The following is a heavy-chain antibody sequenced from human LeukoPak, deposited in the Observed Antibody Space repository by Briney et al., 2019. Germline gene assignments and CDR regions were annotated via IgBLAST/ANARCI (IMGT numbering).Heavy chain of an antibody. D-gene: IGHD3-9*01. CDR1: GYTFTSYG. V-gene: IGHV1-18*01. Sequence: ASVKVSCKASGYTFTSYGISWVRQAPGQGLEWMGWISAYNGNTNYAQKLQGRVTMTTDTSTSTGYMELRSLRSDDTAVYYCARGGDYYDILTGYSYYYYYMDVWGKGTTVTVSS. CDR3: ARGGDYYDILTGYSYYYYYMDV. CDR2: ISAYNGNT. J-gene: IGHJ6*03.